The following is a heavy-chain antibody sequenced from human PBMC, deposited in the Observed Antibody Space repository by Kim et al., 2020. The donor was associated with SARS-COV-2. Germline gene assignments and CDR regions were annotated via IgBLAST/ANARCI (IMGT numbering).Heavy chain of an antibody. D-gene: IGHD5-12*01. V-gene: IGHV3-23*01. CDR1: GFTFSSYA. J-gene: IGHJ6*02. CDR2: ISGSGGST. Sequence: GGSLRLSCAASGFTFSSYAMSWVRQAPGKGLEWVSAISGSGGSTYYADSVKGRFTISRDNSKNTLYLQMNSLRAEDTAVYYCAKDLEWLRGLYGMDVWGQGTTVTVSS. CDR3: AKDLEWLRGLYGMDV.